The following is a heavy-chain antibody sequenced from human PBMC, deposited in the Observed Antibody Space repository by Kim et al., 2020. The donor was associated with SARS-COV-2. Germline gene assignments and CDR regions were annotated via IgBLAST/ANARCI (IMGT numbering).Heavy chain of an antibody. V-gene: IGHV3-11*06. CDR2: ISDRSIFT. CDR3: VRGLGGDHPSY. D-gene: IGHD3-16*01. J-gene: IGHJ4*02. CDR1: GFSFSGYY. Sequence: GGSLRLSCVGSGFSFSGYYMGWVRQAPGKGLEWVSHISDRSIFTRYAESVKGRFTIFRDNAQNELTLHMDSLRAEDTALYFCVRGLGGDHPSYWGQGTLV.